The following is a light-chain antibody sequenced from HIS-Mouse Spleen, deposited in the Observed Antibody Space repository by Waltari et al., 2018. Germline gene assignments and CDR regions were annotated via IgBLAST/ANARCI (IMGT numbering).Light chain of an antibody. CDR3: SSYAGSNKVV. CDR2: EVS. V-gene: IGLV2-8*01. CDR1: SSDVGGYNY. J-gene: IGLJ2*01. Sequence: QSALTQPPSASGSPGQSVTISCTGTSSDVGGYNYVSWYQQHPGKAPNRMIYEVSKRPSGVPDRFSGSKAGNTASLTVSGLQAEDEADYYCSSYAGSNKVVFGGGTKLTVL.